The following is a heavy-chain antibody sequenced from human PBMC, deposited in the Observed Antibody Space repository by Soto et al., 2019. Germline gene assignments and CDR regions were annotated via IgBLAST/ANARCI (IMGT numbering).Heavy chain of an antibody. Sequence: SGTLSLTCTVSGGSISSYYWSWIRQPPGKGLEWIGYIYYSGSTYYNPSLKSRVTISVDTSKNQFSLKLSSVTAADTAVYYCARAWDIVATINFDYWGQGTLVTVSS. CDR3: ARAWDIVATINFDY. V-gene: IGHV4-30-4*01. CDR2: IYYSGST. CDR1: GGSISSYY. J-gene: IGHJ4*02. D-gene: IGHD5-12*01.